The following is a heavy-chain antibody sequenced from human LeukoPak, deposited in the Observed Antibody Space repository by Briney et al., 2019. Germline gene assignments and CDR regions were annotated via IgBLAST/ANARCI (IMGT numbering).Heavy chain of an antibody. V-gene: IGHV3-33*06. Sequence: PGGSLTLSCAASGFTFSSYGMHWIRQAPGKGLEWVAVIWYDGSNKYYADSVKGRFTISRDNSKNTLYLQMNSLRAEDTAVYYCAKGYGYDSSGYYDPWGQGTLVTVSS. D-gene: IGHD3-22*01. CDR1: GFTFSSYG. CDR2: IWYDGSNK. CDR3: AKGYGYDSSGYYDP. J-gene: IGHJ5*02.